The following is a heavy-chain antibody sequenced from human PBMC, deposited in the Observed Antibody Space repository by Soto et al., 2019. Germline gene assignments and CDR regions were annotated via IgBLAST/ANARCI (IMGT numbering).Heavy chain of an antibody. CDR2: IIPIFGTA. J-gene: IGHJ6*02. CDR1: GGTFSSYA. V-gene: IGHV1-69*13. CDR3: ASYRPDIVVVPAAQYYYGMDV. D-gene: IGHD2-2*01. Sequence: GASVKVSCKASGGTFSSYAISWVRQAPGQGLEWMGGIIPIFGTANYAQKFQGRVTITADESTSTAYMELGSLRSEDTAVYYCASYRPDIVVVPAAQYYYGMDVWGQGTTVTVSS.